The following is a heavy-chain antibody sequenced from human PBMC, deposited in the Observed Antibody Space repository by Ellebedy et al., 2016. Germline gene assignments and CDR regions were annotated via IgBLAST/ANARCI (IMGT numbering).Heavy chain of an antibody. V-gene: IGHV4-30-4*01. J-gene: IGHJ4*02. CDR1: CASIISSDHY. Sequence: SETLSLTXTVSCASIISSDHYWSWIRQPPGKGLEWIGYIYHFGHSGSTYYKPSLKSRATISVDTSKNQFSLKLSSVTAADTAMYYCARVATGDWGQGNLVTVAS. CDR3: ARVATGD. D-gene: IGHD5-12*01. CDR2: IYHFGHSGST.